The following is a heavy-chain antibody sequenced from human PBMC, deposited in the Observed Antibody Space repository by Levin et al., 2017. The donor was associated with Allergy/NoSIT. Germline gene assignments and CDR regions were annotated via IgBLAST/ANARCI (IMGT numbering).Heavy chain of an antibody. J-gene: IGHJ1*01. D-gene: IGHD6-19*01. CDR3: AITIAVAGMGEYFQH. CDR2: INPNSGGT. V-gene: IGHV1-2*02. CDR1: GYTFTGYY. Sequence: ASVKVSCKASGYTFTGYYMHWVRQAPGQGLEWMGWINPNSGGTNYAQKFQGRVTMTRDTSISTAYMELSRLRSDDTAVYYCAITIAVAGMGEYFQHWGQGTLVTVSS.